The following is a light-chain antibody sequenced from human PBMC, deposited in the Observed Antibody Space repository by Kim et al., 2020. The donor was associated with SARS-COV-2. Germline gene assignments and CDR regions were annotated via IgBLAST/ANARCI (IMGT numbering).Light chain of an antibody. J-gene: IGLJ1*01. CDR3: HCRDIDVNHVV. CDR2: DQN. CDR1: GLRSSF. V-gene: IGLV3-19*01. Sequence: ALGQTVRLTCQGDGLRSSFAAWYQQKPGQAPVLVAYDQNYRPSGIPDRFSGSYSGTTSSLTIHGAQAGDEAVYYCHCRDIDVNHVVFGGGTKLTVL.